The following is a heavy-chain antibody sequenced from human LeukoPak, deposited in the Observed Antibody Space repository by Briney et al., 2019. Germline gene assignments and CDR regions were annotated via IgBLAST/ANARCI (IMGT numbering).Heavy chain of an antibody. J-gene: IGHJ6*03. CDR1: GGSFSGYY. D-gene: IGHD1-26*01. Sequence: PSETLSLTCAVYGGSFSGYYWSWIRQPPGKGLEWIGEINHSGSTNYNPSLKSRVTISVDTSKNQFSLKLSSVTAADTAVYYCARHRWELLPLRANYYYYMDVWGKGTTVTISS. CDR2: INHSGST. CDR3: ARHRWELLPLRANYYYYMDV. V-gene: IGHV4-34*01.